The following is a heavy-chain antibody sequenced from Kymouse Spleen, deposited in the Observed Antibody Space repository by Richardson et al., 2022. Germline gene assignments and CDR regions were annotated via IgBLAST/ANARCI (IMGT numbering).Heavy chain of an antibody. Sequence: QVQLQESGPGLVKPSQTLSLTCTVSGGSISSGGYYWSWIRQHPGKGLEWIGYIYYSGSTYYNPSLKSRVTISVDTSKNQFSLKLSSVTAADTAVYYCARDYGSGSYYNIYYYYGMDVWGQGTTVTVSS. J-gene: IGHJ6*02. CDR1: GGSISSGGYY. V-gene: IGHV4-31*03. CDR3: ARDYGSGSYYNIYYYYGMDV. CDR2: IYYSGST. D-gene: IGHD3-10*01.